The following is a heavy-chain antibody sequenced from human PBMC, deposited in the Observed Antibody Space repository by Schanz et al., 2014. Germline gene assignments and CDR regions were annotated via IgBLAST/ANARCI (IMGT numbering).Heavy chain of an antibody. J-gene: IGHJ3*01. CDR2: VYMSAAST. V-gene: IGHV3-53*01. CDR3: ARDEGRDGYNLAFDV. CDR1: GFTVSSNY. Sequence: EVRLVESGGGLIQPGGSLRLSCAVSGFTVSSNYMSWVRQAPGKGLEWVSTVYMSAASTRYADSVKGRFIISRDSSKNTLFLQMNSLRPEDTALYFCARDEGRDGYNLAFDVWGQGTLVTVSS. D-gene: IGHD5-12*01.